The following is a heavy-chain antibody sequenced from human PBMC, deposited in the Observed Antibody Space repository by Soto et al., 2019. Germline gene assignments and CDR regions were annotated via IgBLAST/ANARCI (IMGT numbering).Heavy chain of an antibody. CDR3: ARDPTFSLTFHYYGMNV. Sequence: QVQLMQSGAEVKKPGASVKVSCKASGYTFTTYYIHWVRQAPGQGLEWMGIINPSAGRATSGCSASYDRKFKGRVALTRDTSTSTVYMEVSSLTSEDTAVYYCARDPTFSLTFHYYGMNVWGQGTTVTVSS. CDR2: INPSAGRATSGCSA. CDR1: GYTFTTYY. V-gene: IGHV1-46*01. J-gene: IGHJ6*02.